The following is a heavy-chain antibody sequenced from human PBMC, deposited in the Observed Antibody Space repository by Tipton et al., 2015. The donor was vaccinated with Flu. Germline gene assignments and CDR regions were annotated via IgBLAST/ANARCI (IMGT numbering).Heavy chain of an antibody. D-gene: IGHD3-22*01. V-gene: IGHV3-66*02. CDR1: GFTVSSNY. Sequence: QLVQSGGGLVQPGGSLRLSCAASGFTVSSNYMSWVRQAPGKGLERVSVIYSGGSTYYADSVKGRFTISRDNSKNTLYLQMNSLRAEDTAVYYCARGGDSSGYYYEDFDYWGQGTLVTVSS. CDR2: IYSGGST. CDR3: ARGGDSSGYYYEDFDY. J-gene: IGHJ4*02.